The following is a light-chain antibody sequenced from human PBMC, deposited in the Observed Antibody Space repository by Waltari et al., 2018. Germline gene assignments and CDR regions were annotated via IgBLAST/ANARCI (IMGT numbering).Light chain of an antibody. V-gene: IGLV5-45*03. CDR2: YKSDSDK. CDR3: MIWHTSAWV. Sequence: QAVLPHPSSLSASPGASAILTYTLRSCLNVGTSLIYWSHQPPGSRPQYRLRYKSDSDKQQGSVVPSRFSASKDASANAGILLISGLQSEDEADYYCMIWHTSAWVFGGGTKLTVL. J-gene: IGLJ3*02. CDR1: SCLNVGTSL.